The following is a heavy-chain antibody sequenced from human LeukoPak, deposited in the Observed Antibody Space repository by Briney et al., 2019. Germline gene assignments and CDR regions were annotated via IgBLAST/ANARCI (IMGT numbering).Heavy chain of an antibody. CDR1: GFTFSSYG. CDR3: ARTETAMVSFDY. D-gene: IGHD5-18*01. J-gene: IGHJ4*02. Sequence: QPGGSLRLSCAASGFTFSSYGMHWVRQAPGKGLEWVAVIWYDGSNKYYADSVKGRFTISRDNSKNTLYLQMNSLRAEDTAVYYCARTETAMVSFDYWGQGTLVTDSS. CDR2: IWYDGSNK. V-gene: IGHV3-33*01.